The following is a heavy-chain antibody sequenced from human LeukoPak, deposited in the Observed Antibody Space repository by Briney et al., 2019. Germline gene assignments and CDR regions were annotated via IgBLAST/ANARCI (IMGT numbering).Heavy chain of an antibody. CDR1: GGSIGSSSYY. CDR2: IYYSGST. CDR3: ASESYYGSGSLHKYYFDY. V-gene: IGHV4-39*01. D-gene: IGHD3-10*01. Sequence: SETLSLTCTVSGGSIGSSSYYWGWIRQPPGKGLEWIGSIYYSGSTYYNPSLKSRVTISVDTSKNQFSLKLSSVTAADTAVYYCASESYYGSGSLHKYYFDYWGQGTLVTVSS. J-gene: IGHJ4*02.